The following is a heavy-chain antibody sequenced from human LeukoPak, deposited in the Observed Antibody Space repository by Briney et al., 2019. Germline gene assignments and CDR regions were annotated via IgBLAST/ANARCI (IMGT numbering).Heavy chain of an antibody. D-gene: IGHD3-3*01. CDR2: ISSNGGST. CDR3: VKDNNYDFWSGSIHYFDY. V-gene: IGHV3-64D*09. Sequence: PGGSLRLSCSASGFTFSNYAMHWVRQAPGKGLEYVSAISSNGGSTYYADSVKGRFTISRDSSKNTLYLQMSSLRPEDTAVYYCVKDNNYDFWSGSIHYFDYWGQGTLVTVSS. CDR1: GFTFSNYA. J-gene: IGHJ4*02.